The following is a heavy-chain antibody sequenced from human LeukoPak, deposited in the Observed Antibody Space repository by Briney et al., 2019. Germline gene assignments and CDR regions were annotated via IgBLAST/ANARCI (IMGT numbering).Heavy chain of an antibody. CDR2: IYYRGST. V-gene: IGHV4-39*01. D-gene: IGHD2-2*01. Sequence: SETLSLTCTVSGGSISSSPYYWGWIRQPPGKGLEWIGTIYYRGSTYSNPSLNSRVTISLGTSKNQFSLRLRSVTAADTALYYCARHYLSDGILSTFDPWGQGTLVTVSS. CDR1: GGSISSSPYY. CDR3: ARHYLSDGILSTFDP. J-gene: IGHJ5*02.